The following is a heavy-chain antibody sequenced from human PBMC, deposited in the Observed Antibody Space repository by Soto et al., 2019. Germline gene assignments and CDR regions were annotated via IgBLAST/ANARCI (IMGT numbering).Heavy chain of an antibody. Sequence: SETLSLTCAVSGGSISISSWWNWIRQPPGKGLEWIGEIYHSGTTDYNPSLKSRSIISLDKSKNEFSLNISSLTAADTAVYYCGRGHSSSWFVDWGQGTLVIVSS. D-gene: IGHD6-13*01. V-gene: IGHV4-4*02. CDR3: GRGHSSSWFVD. CDR2: IYHSGTT. J-gene: IGHJ4*02. CDR1: GGSISISSW.